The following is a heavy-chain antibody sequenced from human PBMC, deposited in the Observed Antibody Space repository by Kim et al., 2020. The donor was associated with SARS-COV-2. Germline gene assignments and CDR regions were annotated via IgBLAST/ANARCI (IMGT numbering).Heavy chain of an antibody. D-gene: IGHD5-18*01. V-gene: IGHV3-9*01. CDR1: GFTFDDYA. Sequence: GGSLRLSCAASGFTFDDYAMHWVRQAPGKGLEWVSGISWNSGSIGYADSVKGRFTISRDNAKNSLYLQMNSLRAEDTALYYCAKDITRSRGYSYGYAFAIWGQGTMVTVSS. J-gene: IGHJ3*02. CDR3: AKDITRSRGYSYGYAFAI. CDR2: ISWNSGSI.